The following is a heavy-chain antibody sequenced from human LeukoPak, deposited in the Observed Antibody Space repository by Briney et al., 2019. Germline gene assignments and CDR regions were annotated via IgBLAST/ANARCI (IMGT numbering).Heavy chain of an antibody. V-gene: IGHV4-34*01. CDR2: LYYSGST. CDR3: ASDRSSWNPGAPS. CDR1: GGSFSGYY. J-gene: IGHJ5*02. Sequence: PSETLSLTCAVYGGSFSGYYWGWIRQPAGKGLEWIGNLYYSGSTYYYPSFKSRVTISVDTSKNQFSLKLSSVTAADTAVYYCASDRSSWNPGAPSWGQGTLVTVSS. D-gene: IGHD6-13*01.